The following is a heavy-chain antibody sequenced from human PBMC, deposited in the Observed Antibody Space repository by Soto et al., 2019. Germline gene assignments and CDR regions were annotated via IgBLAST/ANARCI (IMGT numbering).Heavy chain of an antibody. J-gene: IGHJ5*02. V-gene: IGHV1-46*01. CDR1: GYTFISYS. CDR3: ARGFPRRSLPGWLDH. CDR2: ITPLDGDT. Sequence: ASVKVSCKASGYTFISYSMHWVRQAPGQGLGWMGGITPLDGDTKFAQKFQGRVTITSDASTSTVYMEGNSLRHDDTAVYYCARGFPRRSLPGWLDHWGQGTLVTVSS. D-gene: IGHD1-26*01.